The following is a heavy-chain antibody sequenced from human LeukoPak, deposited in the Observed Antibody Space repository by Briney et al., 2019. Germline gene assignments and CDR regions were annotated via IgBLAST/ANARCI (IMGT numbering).Heavy chain of an antibody. J-gene: IGHJ4*02. V-gene: IGHV4-61*02. CDR2: IYASGST. CDR1: GGSISSGSYY. Sequence: SQTLSLTCTVSGGSISSGSYYWNWIRQPAGKGLEWIGRIYASGSTNYNPSLKSRVTISLDKSKNQFSLKLSSVTAADTAVYYCARKGDYWGQGTLVTVSS. CDR3: ARKGDY.